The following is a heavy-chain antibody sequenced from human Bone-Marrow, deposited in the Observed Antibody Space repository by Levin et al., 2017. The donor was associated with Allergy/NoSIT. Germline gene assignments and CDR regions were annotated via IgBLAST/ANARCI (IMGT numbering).Heavy chain of an antibody. D-gene: IGHD6-13*01. CDR1: GYTFSTNW. V-gene: IGHV5-51*01. CDR2: IYPGDSDA. J-gene: IGHJ4*02. Sequence: GESLKISCQGSGYTFSTNWIGWVRQMPAKGLEWMGIIYPGDSDARYSPSFQGQVTISVDKSINTAYLQWSSLQASDTAMYYCARHRIKDIAAAFDYWGQGTLVTVSS. CDR3: ARHRIKDIAAAFDY.